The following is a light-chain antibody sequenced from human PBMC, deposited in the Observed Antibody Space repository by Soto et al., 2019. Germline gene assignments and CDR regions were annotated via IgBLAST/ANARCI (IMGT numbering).Light chain of an antibody. CDR3: QQYNNGPRT. CDR2: DAS. Sequence: EIVMTQSPATLSVSPGERATLSCRASQSVSSNLAWYQQKPGQAPRLLIYDASTRATGIPARFSGSGPGTEFTLTISSLQSEDFAVYYCQQYNNGPRTFGQRTKVDI. J-gene: IGKJ1*01. CDR1: QSVSSN. V-gene: IGKV3-15*01.